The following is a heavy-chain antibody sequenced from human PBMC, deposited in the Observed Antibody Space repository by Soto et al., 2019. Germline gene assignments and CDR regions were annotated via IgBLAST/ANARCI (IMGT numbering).Heavy chain of an antibody. V-gene: IGHV1-2*02. CDR2: INPFSGDS. D-gene: IGHD2-21*01. CDR1: GYSFTDYY. CDR3: ARDSRYCGGDCFDS. J-gene: IGHJ4*02. Sequence: ASVKVSCKASGYSFTDYYIHWVRQAPGQGLEWMGRINPFSGDSNSAQQFQGRVTMTRDTSFSTASMELGSLESDDTAVYYCARDSRYCGGDCFDSWGQGTLVTVSS.